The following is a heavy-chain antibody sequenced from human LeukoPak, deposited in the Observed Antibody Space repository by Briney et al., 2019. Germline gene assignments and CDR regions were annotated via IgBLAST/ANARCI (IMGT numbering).Heavy chain of an antibody. D-gene: IGHD3-22*01. Sequence: ASVKVSCKASGYAFTSYDINWVRQAPGQGLEWMGWMNPNSGNTGYAQKFQGRVTMTRNTSISTAYMELSSLRSEDTAVYYCARRERDYYDSSGSWGQGTLVTVSS. CDR2: MNPNSGNT. CDR3: ARRERDYYDSSGS. J-gene: IGHJ4*02. V-gene: IGHV1-8*01. CDR1: GYAFTSYD.